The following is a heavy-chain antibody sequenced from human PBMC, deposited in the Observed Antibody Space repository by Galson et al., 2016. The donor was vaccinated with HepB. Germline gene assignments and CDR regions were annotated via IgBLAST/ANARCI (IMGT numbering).Heavy chain of an antibody. CDR3: ARVSGVHYYFDY. Sequence: SETLSLTFAVSGGSISSSNWWSWVRQPPGKGLEWIGDIYHSGSTNYNPSLKSRVTISVDKSKNQFSLKLSSVTAADTAVYYCARVSGVHYYFDYWGQGTLVTVSS. CDR1: GGSISSSNW. D-gene: IGHD7-27*01. J-gene: IGHJ4*02. V-gene: IGHV4-4*02. CDR2: IYHSGST.